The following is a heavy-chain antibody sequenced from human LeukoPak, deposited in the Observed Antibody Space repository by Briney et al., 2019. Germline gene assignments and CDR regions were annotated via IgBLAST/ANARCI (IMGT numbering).Heavy chain of an antibody. D-gene: IGHD3-9*01. CDR3: ARGLRYYDILTGYYTYYFDY. CDR2: IYYRGST. J-gene: IGHJ4*02. Sequence: SETLSLTCTVSGDSISSSRHSWGWIRQPPGKGLEWIGSIYYRGSTHYNPSLMSRVTISIDTSKSQFSLRLSSVTAADTAVYYCARGLRYYDILTGYYTYYFDYWGQGTLVTVSS. CDR1: GDSISSSRHS. V-gene: IGHV4-39*01.